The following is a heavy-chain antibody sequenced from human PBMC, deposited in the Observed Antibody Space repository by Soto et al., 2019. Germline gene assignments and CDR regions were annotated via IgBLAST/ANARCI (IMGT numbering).Heavy chain of an antibody. CDR1: GYSFTSYW. D-gene: IGHD6-6*01. V-gene: IGHV5-51*01. J-gene: IGHJ5*02. Sequence: PGESLKISCKGSGYSFTSYWIGWVRQMPGKGLEWMGIIYPGDSDTRYSPSFRGQVTISADKSISTAYLQWSSLKASDTAMYYCARTSPRRAARFLGWFDPWGQGTLVTVSS. CDR2: IYPGDSDT. CDR3: ARTSPRRAARFLGWFDP.